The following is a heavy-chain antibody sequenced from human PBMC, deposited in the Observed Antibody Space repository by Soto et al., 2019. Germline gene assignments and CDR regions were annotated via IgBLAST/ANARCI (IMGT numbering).Heavy chain of an antibody. CDR2: MNPNSGNT. CDR3: ARRGYSSSWYYYYYYGMDV. J-gene: IGHJ6*02. V-gene: IGHV1-8*01. CDR1: GYTFTSYD. D-gene: IGHD6-13*01. Sequence: QVQLVQSGAEVKKPGASVKVSCKASGYTFTSYDINWVRQATGQGLEWMGWMNPNSGNTGYAQKFQGRVTMTRDTLISTAYMELSSLRSEDTAVYYCARRGYSSSWYYYYYYGMDVWGQGTTVTVSS.